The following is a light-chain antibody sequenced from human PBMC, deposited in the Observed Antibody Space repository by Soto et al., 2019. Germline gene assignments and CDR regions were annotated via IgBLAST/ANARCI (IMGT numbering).Light chain of an antibody. CDR2: GAS. Sequence: EIVLTQSPGTLSLSPGERATLSCRASQSVSSNFLAWYQQKPGQAPRLLIYGASSRATGIPDRFSGSGSGTEFTLTISRLEPEDFAVYHCQQYGSSFRTFGQGTKVEIK. CDR3: QQYGSSFRT. V-gene: IGKV3-20*01. CDR1: QSVSSNF. J-gene: IGKJ1*01.